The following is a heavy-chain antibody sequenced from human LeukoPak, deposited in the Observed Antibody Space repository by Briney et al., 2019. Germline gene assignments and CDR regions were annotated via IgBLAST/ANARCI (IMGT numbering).Heavy chain of an antibody. V-gene: IGHV3-7*01. Sequence: GGSLRLSCAASGFPFSSYWMSWVRRAPGKGLEWVANIKQDGSDKCYVDSVKGRFTISRDNAKNSLYLQLNSLRADDTAVYYCARLTGTTGFDYWGQGTLVTVSS. CDR2: IKQDGSDK. D-gene: IGHD1-1*01. CDR3: ARLTGTTGFDY. CDR1: GFPFSSYW. J-gene: IGHJ4*02.